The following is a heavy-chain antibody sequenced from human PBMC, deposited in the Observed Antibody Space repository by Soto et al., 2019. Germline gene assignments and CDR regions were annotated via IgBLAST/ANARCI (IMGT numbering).Heavy chain of an antibody. V-gene: IGHV4-59*08. CDR3: ARRHDYGLGYFDL. CDR1: GGSISSYY. J-gene: IGHJ2*01. Sequence: QVQLQESGPGLVKPSETLSLTCTVSGGSISSYYWSWIRQPPGKGLEWIGYIYYSGSTNYNPSLKSRVTISVDTSKNQFSLKLSSVTAADTAVYYCARRHDYGLGYFDLWGRGTLVTVSS. D-gene: IGHD4-17*01. CDR2: IYYSGST.